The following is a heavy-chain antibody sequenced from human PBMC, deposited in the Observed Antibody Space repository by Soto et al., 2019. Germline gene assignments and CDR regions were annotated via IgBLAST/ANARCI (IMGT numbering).Heavy chain of an antibody. CDR1: GYTFTGYY. CDR3: ARAREYSSPNDAFDI. Sequence: ASVKVSCKASGYTFTGYYMHWVRQAAGQGLEWMGWINPNSGGTNYAQKFQGWVTMTRDTSISTAYMELSRLRSDDTAVYYCARAREYSSPNDAFDIWGQGTMVTVSS. D-gene: IGHD6-6*01. CDR2: INPNSGGT. V-gene: IGHV1-2*04. J-gene: IGHJ3*02.